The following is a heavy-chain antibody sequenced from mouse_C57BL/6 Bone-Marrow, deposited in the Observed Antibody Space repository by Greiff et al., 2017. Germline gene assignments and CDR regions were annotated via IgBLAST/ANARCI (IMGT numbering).Heavy chain of an antibody. CDR1: GYTFTDYE. D-gene: IGHD1-1*01. V-gene: IGHV1-15*01. CDR3: TRYYYGPNWYFDV. J-gene: IGHJ1*03. Sequence: VQLQQSGAELVRPGASVTLSCKASGYTFTDYEMHWVKQTPVHGLEWIGAIDPETGGNAYNQKFKGKAILTADKSSSTAYMELRSLTSEDSAVYYCTRYYYGPNWYFDVWGTGTTVTVSS. CDR2: IDPETGGN.